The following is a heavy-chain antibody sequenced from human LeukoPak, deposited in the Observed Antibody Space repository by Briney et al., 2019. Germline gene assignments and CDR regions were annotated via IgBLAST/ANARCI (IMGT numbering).Heavy chain of an antibody. D-gene: IGHD5-24*01. CDR3: ARAREYYFDY. V-gene: IGHV3-30-3*01. J-gene: IGHJ4*02. CDR2: ISYDGSNK. Sequence: QPGRSLRLSCAASGFTFSSYSMHGVSQAPGKGLEWVAVISYDGSNKYYADSVKRRFTISRHNSKNTLYLQMNSLRAEDTAVYYCARAREYYFDYWGQGTLVTVSS. CDR1: GFTFSSYS.